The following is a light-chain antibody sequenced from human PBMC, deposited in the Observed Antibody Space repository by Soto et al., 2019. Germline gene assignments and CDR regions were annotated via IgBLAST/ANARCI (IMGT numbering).Light chain of an antibody. V-gene: IGLV2-11*01. J-gene: IGLJ1*01. CDR2: DVT. CDR3: CSYAGTFTVV. Sequence: QSVLTQPRSVSGSPGQSVTISCAGTSSDVGGYNYVSWYQQLPGKAPKLMIYDVTKRPSGVPHRFSGSKSGNTASLTISGLQAEDEADYYCCSYAGTFTVVFGAGTKVTVL. CDR1: SSDVGGYNY.